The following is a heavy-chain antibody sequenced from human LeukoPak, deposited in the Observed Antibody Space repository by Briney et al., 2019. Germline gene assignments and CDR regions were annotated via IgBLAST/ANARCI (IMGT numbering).Heavy chain of an antibody. Sequence: SETLSLTCTVSGGSISSSSYYWGWIRQPPGKGLEWIGSIYYSGSTNYNPSLKSRVTISVDTSKNQFSLKLSSVTAADTAVYYCAREGLRLLLWGRGTLVTVSS. CDR1: GGSISSSSYY. CDR2: IYYSGST. V-gene: IGHV4-39*07. CDR3: AREGLRLLL. J-gene: IGHJ4*02. D-gene: IGHD4-17*01.